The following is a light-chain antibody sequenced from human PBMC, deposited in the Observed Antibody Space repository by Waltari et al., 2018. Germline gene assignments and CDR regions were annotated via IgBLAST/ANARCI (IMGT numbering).Light chain of an antibody. V-gene: IGKV1-39*01. Sequence: DIQMTQSPSSLSASVGDRVTITCRASQSISNHLNWYHQKPGKAPKLLIYAASSLQSGVPSRFRGSSAGTDFTLTISSLQLEDAATYYCQESYSLSWTFGQVTKVEIK. J-gene: IGKJ1*01. CDR1: QSISNH. CDR3: QESYSLSWT. CDR2: AAS.